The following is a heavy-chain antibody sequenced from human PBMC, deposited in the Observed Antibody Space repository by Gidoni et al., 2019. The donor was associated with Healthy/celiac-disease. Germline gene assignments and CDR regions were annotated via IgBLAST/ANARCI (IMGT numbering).Heavy chain of an antibody. CDR2: IYYSGST. D-gene: IGHD3-16*01. CDR3: ARARGGTPPF. J-gene: IGHJ4*02. CDR1: GGSISSGGYY. Sequence: QVQLQESGPGLVKPSQTLSLTCTVSGGSISSGGYYWSGIRQHPGKGLEWIGYIYYSGSTYSNPSLKSRVTISVDTSTNQFSLKLSPVTAADTAVYYCARARGGTPPFWGQGPLFTVSS. V-gene: IGHV4-31*03.